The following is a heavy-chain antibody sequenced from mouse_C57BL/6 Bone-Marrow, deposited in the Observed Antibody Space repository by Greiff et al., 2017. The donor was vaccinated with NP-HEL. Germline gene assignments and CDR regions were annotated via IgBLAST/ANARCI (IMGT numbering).Heavy chain of an antibody. Sequence: QVQLQQPGAELVKPGASVKMSCKASGYTFTSYWITWVKQRPGPGLEWIGDIYPGSGSTNYNEKFKSKATLTVDTSSSTAYMQLSSLTSEDSAVYYCARESLLRAWFAYWGQGTLVTVSA. V-gene: IGHV1-55*01. CDR1: GYTFTSYW. CDR2: IYPGSGST. CDR3: ARESLLRAWFAY. J-gene: IGHJ3*01. D-gene: IGHD2-12*01.